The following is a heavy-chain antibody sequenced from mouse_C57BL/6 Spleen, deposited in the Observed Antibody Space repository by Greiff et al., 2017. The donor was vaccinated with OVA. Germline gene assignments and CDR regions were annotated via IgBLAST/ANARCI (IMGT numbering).Heavy chain of an antibody. CDR2: IDPENGDT. D-gene: IGHD3-3*01. Sequence: VQLKESGAELVRPGASVKLSCTASGFNIKDDYMHWVKQRPEKGLEWIGWIDPENGDTEYASKFQGKATITADTSSNTAYLQLSSLTSEDTAVYYCTTKRAPYYFDYWGQGTTLTVSS. CDR1: GFNIKDDY. J-gene: IGHJ2*01. CDR3: TTKRAPYYFDY. V-gene: IGHV14-4*01.